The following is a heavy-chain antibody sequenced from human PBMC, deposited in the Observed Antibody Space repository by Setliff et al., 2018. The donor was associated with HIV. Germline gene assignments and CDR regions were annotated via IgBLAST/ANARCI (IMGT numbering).Heavy chain of an antibody. D-gene: IGHD3-3*01. J-gene: IGHJ4*02. CDR1: GGSISSSSYY. CDR3: ARHQYYNFWSGFDY. V-gene: IGHV4-39*01. CDR2: IYHSGST. Sequence: SETLSLTCTVSGGSISSSSYYWGWIRQPPGKGLEWIGTIYHSGSTYSNPSLKSRVTMSVDTSKNQFSLKLDSVTAADTGVYYCARHQYYNFWSGFDYWGQGTLVT.